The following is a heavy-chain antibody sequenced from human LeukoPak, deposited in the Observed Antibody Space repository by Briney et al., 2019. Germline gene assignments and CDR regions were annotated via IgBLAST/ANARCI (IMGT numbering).Heavy chain of an antibody. D-gene: IGHD3-22*01. CDR3: ASLLYHYDSSGSNDY. CDR1: GGSFSGYY. V-gene: IGHV4-34*01. Sequence: PSETLSLTCAVYGGSFSGYYWSWIRQPARKWLEWIGEINHSGSTNYNPSLKSRVTISVDTSKNQFSLKLSSVTAADTAVYYCASLLYHYDSSGSNDYWGQGTLVTVSS. CDR2: INHSGST. J-gene: IGHJ4*02.